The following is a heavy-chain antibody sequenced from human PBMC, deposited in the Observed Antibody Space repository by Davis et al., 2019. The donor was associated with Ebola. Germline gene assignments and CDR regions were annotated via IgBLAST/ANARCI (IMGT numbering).Heavy chain of an antibody. CDR3: TSSSPDY. V-gene: IGHV3-48*04. J-gene: IGHJ4*02. CDR1: GFTFSSYS. Sequence: GESLKISCAASGFTFSSYSMNWVRQAPGKGLEWVSYISSSSSTIYYADSVKGRFTISRDNAKNSLYPQMNSLKTEDTAVYYCTSSSPDYWGQGTLVTVFS. D-gene: IGHD6-6*01. CDR2: ISSSSSTI.